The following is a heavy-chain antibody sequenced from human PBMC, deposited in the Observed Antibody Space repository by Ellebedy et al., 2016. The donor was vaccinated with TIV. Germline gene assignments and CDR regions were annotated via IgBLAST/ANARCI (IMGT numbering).Heavy chain of an antibody. D-gene: IGHD2-21*02. V-gene: IGHV1-24*01. CDR3: ARDHVVVTASDYYYYGMDV. Sequence: AASVKVSCKVSGYTLTELSMHWVRQAPGKGLEWMGGFDPEDGETIYAQKFQGRVTMTRDTSTSTVYMELSSLRSEDTAVYYCARDHVVVTASDYYYYGMDVWGQGTTVTVSS. CDR2: FDPEDGET. CDR1: GYTLTELS. J-gene: IGHJ6*02.